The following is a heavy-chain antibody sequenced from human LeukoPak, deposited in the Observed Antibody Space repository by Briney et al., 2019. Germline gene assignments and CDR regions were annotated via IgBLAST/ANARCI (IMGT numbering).Heavy chain of an antibody. CDR2: IYYSGST. V-gene: IGHV4-31*11. CDR1: GGSFSGYY. CDR3: ARDQTHCSSTSCYYYYGMDV. D-gene: IGHD2-2*01. J-gene: IGHJ6*02. Sequence: SETLSLTCAVYGGSFSGYYWSWIRQHPGKGLEWIGYIYYSGSTYYNPSLKSRVTISVDTSKNQFSLKLSSVTAADTAVYYCARDQTHCSSTSCYYYYGMDVWGQGTTVTVSS.